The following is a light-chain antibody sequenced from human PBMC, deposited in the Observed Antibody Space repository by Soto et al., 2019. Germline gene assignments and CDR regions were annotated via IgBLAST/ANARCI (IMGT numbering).Light chain of an antibody. V-gene: IGKV3-11*01. J-gene: IGKJ2*01. CDR2: DAS. CDR3: QQRSHWPPA. CDR1: QSVSSY. Sequence: EIVLTQSPATLSLSPGERATLSCRASQSVSSYLAWYQQKPGQAPRLLIYDASNRATGIPARFSGSGSGTDFTLTISILEPEDFAVYYCQQRSHWPPAFGQGTKVEIK.